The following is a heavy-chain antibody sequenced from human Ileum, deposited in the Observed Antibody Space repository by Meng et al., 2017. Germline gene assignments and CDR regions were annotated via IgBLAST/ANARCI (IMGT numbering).Heavy chain of an antibody. CDR1: GYSFTNYG. Sequence: QVHLVQSGPEVRKPGASVKVSCQASGYSFTNYGINWVRLAPGKGLEWMGWTSTYNSNRNYAQSLQGRVTMTTDTSTTTAYMELRSLTFDDTAVYYCARGRHCSSTTCYLSDSWGQGTLVTVSS. CDR3: ARGRHCSSTTCYLSDS. J-gene: IGHJ4*02. CDR2: TSTYNSNR. D-gene: IGHD2-2*01. V-gene: IGHV1-18*01.